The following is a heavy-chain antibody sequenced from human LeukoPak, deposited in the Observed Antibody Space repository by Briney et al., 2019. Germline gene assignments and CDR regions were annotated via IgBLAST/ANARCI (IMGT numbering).Heavy chain of an antibody. CDR1: GASIISFY. J-gene: IGHJ2*01. CDR3: ARGTGGWYFDL. V-gene: IGHV4-4*07. CDR2: VFAGGYT. Sequence: PSETLSLTCTVSGASIISFYWSWIRQPAGKEMEWIGRVFAGGYTSYNPSLKSRVTMSVDTSKSQFSLKLTSVTAADTAVYYCARGTGGWYFDLWGRGTLVTVSS. D-gene: IGHD1/OR15-1a*01.